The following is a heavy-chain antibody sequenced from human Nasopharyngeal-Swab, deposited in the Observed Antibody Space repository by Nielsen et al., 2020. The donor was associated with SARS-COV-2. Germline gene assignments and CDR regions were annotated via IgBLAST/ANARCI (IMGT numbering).Heavy chain of an antibody. CDR1: AGTFSSYA. CDR2: IIPIFGTA. CDR3: ARDTGGPLSPSDAFDI. D-gene: IGHD3-16*01. J-gene: IGHJ3*02. V-gene: IGHV1-69*13. Sequence: SVKVSCKASAGTFSSYAISWVRQAPAQGLEWMGGIIPIFGTANYAQKFQGRVTITADESTSTAYMELSSLRSEDTAVYYCARDTGGPLSPSDAFDIWGQGTMVTVSS.